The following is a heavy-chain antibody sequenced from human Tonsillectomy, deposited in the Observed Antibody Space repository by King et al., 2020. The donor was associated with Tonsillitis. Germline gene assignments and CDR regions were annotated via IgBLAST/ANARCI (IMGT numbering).Heavy chain of an antibody. Sequence: TLKESGPTLVKPTQTLTLTCTFSGFSLSTSGVGVGWIRQPPGKALEWLALIYWNDDKRYSPSLKSRLTITKDTSKNQVVLTMTNMDPVDTATYYCARQHQLVAHNWFDPCGQGTLVTVSS. CDR1: GFSLSTSGVG. CDR2: IYWNDDK. J-gene: IGHJ5*02. V-gene: IGHV2-5*01. D-gene: IGHD6-13*01. CDR3: ARQHQLVAHNWFDP.